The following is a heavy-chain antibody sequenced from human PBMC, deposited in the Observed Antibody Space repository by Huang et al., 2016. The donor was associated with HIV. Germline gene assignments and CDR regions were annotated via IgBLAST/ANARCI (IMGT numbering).Heavy chain of an antibody. V-gene: IGHV3-15*01. CDR2: SKNSLDRGTI. D-gene: IGHD2-2*01. CDR3: TTWSLTAAGGN. CDR1: GFTFSKVW. J-gene: IGHJ4*02. Sequence: EVHLIESGGGLVKPGSSLRLSCEGSGFTFSKVWMSWVRQTPGKGLEWVGLSKNSLDRGTIEYAAHVKGRFIISRDDSKKRMDLQMDNLKAADTAVYYCTTWSLTAAGGNWGQGTLVTVAS.